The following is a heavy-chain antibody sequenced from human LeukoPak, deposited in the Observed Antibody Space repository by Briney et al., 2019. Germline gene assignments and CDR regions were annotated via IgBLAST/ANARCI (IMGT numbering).Heavy chain of an antibody. J-gene: IGHJ4*02. Sequence: GGSLRLPCAASGFTFDDYGVSWVRQAAGKGLEWVSGINWNGANTDYADSVKGRFTISRDNAKNSLYLQMNSLRAEDTALYYCARGFDGNFDYWGQGTLVTVSP. D-gene: IGHD3-9*01. CDR3: ARGFDGNFDY. CDR2: INWNGANT. V-gene: IGHV3-20*04. CDR1: GFTFDDYG.